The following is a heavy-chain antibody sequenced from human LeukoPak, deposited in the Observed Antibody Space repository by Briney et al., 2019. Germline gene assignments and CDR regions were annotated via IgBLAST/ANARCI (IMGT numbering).Heavy chain of an antibody. CDR3: ARQGNGYSNHKLMSFDY. J-gene: IGHJ4*02. D-gene: IGHD4-11*01. CDR1: GYSFTNDW. V-gene: IGHV5-51*01. CDR2: IYPDDSDT. Sequence: GESLKISCKGSGYSFTNDWIGWVRQMPGKGLEWMGIIYPDDSDTTYSPSFQGQVTISVDKSISTAYLQWRSLKASDTAMYYCARQGNGYSNHKLMSFDYWGQGTLVTVSS.